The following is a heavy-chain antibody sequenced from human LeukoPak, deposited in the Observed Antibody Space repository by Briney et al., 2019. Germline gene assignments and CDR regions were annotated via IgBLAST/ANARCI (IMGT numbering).Heavy chain of an antibody. V-gene: IGHV3-64D*09. D-gene: IGHD1-26*01. CDR3: MKRSGLYFDY. CDR1: GFTFSSYA. CDR2: ISSNGGNT. Sequence: GGSLRLSCSGSGFTFSSYAIHWVRQAPGKGLQYVSGISSNGGNTYNADSVKGRFTISRDNSKNTVDLQMSSLRAEDTAVYYCMKRSGLYFDYWGQGTLVTVSS. J-gene: IGHJ4*02.